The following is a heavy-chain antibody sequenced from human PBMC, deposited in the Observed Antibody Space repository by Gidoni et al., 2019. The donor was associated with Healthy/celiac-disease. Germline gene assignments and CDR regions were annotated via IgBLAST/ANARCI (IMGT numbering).Heavy chain of an antibody. D-gene: IGHD3-10*01. CDR2: ISSSSRYI. Sequence: DVQLVESGGGLVKPGGSLRLSCAASVFTFSSYSMNWVRQAPGKGLEWVSSISSSSRYIYYADSVKGRFTISRDNAKNSLYLQMNSLRDEDTAVYYCARDEGRVIGGKSYGMDVWGQGTTVTVSS. CDR3: ARDEGRVIGGKSYGMDV. J-gene: IGHJ6*02. V-gene: IGHV3-21*01. CDR1: VFTFSSYS.